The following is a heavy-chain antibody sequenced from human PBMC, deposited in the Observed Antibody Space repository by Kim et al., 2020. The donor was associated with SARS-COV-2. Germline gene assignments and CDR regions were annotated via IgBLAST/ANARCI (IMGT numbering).Heavy chain of an antibody. J-gene: IGHJ5*02. D-gene: IGHD3-10*01. Sequence: SETLSLTCTVSGGSISSGGYYWSWIRQHPGKGLEWIGYIYYSGSTYYNPSLKSRVTISVDTSKNQFSLKLSSMTAADTAVYYCARENLGGVGFDPWGQGTLVTVSS. CDR3: ARENLGGVGFDP. CDR1: GGSISSGGYY. V-gene: IGHV4-31*03. CDR2: IYYSGST.